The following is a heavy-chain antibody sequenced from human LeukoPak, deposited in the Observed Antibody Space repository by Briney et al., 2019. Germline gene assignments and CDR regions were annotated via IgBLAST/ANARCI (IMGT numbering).Heavy chain of an antibody. CDR2: IYYSGST. CDR1: GGSISSYY. CDR3: ARQVIVVVPAATHYYGMDV. D-gene: IGHD2-2*01. J-gene: IGHJ6*02. V-gene: IGHV4-59*08. Sequence: SETLSLTCTVSGGSISSYYWSWIRQPPGKGLEWIGYIYYSGSTNYNPSLKSRVTISVDTSKNQFSLKLSSVTAADTAVYYCARQVIVVVPAATHYYGMDVWGQGTTATVSS.